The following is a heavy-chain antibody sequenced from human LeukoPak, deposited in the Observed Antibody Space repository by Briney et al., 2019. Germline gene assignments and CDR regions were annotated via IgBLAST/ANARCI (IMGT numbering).Heavy chain of an antibody. CDR3: ARDGFWSGLLTTNYYYMDV. J-gene: IGHJ6*03. V-gene: IGHV4-38-2*01. CDR2: IYHSGST. Sequence: PSETLSLTCAVSGYSISSGYYWGWIRQPPGKGLEWIGSIYHSGSTYYNPSLKSRVTISVDTSKNQFSLKLSSVTAADTAVYYCARDGFWSGLLTTNYYYMDVWGKGTTVTVSS. D-gene: IGHD3-3*01. CDR1: GYSISSGYY.